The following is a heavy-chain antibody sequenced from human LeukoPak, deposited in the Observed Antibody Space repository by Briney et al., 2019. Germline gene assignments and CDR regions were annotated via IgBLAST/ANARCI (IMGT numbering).Heavy chain of an antibody. CDR3: ARSPPRDTSGYYSPYFDC. V-gene: IGHV4-59*01. J-gene: IGHJ4*02. D-gene: IGHD3-22*01. CDR2: VLDIATT. Sequence: SETLSFTCSVSGGSLSSYYWSWIRQPPGKGLEWIGYVLDIATTNSNPSLRSRVTVSEDTSRNQFSLTLGSVTAADTAVYYCARSPPRDTSGYYSPYFDCWGQGILVTVSS. CDR1: GGSLSSYY.